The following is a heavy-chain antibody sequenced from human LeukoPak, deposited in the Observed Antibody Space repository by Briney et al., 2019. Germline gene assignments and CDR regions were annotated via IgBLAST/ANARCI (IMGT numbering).Heavy chain of an antibody. CDR2: IYHSGST. D-gene: IGHD3-10*01. Sequence: SETLSLTCTVSGYSISSGYYWGWIRQPPGKGLEWIGSIYHSGSTYYNPSLKSRVTISVDTSENQFSLKLSSVTAADTAVYYCAAVLLWFGELSDDAFDIWGQGTMVTVSS. CDR3: AAVLLWFGELSDDAFDI. V-gene: IGHV4-38-2*02. J-gene: IGHJ3*02. CDR1: GYSISSGYY.